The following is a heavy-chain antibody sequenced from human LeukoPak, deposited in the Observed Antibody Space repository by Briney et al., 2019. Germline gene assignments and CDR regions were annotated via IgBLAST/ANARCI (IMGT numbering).Heavy chain of an antibody. CDR3: ARDNTVGATNDAFDI. D-gene: IGHD1-26*01. CDR2: IYTSGST. V-gene: IGHV4-4*07. Sequence: PSETLSLTCTVSGGSISSYYWSWIRQPAGKGLEWIGRIYTSGSTNYNPSLKSRVTMSVDTSKNQFSLKLSSVTAADTAVYYYARDNTVGATNDAFDIWGQRTMVTVSS. CDR1: GGSISSYY. J-gene: IGHJ3*02.